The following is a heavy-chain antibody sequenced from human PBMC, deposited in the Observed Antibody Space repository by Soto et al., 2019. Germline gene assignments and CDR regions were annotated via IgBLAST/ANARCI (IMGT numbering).Heavy chain of an antibody. D-gene: IGHD6-13*01. CDR3: TSIAAAGTLDY. CDR2: IKSNTNGGTT. V-gene: IGHV3-15*01. Sequence: LRLSCAASAFTIINAWLTWVRQARGEGVEWVGSIKSNTNGGTTDHNATVKGRFTISRDESENTLYLQMNSLKTEDTAVYYCTSIAAAGTLDYWGQGTLVTVSS. J-gene: IGHJ4*02. CDR1: AFTIINAW.